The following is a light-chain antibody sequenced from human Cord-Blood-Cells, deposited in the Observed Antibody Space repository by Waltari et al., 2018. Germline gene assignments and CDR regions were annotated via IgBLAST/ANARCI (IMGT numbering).Light chain of an antibody. CDR1: SGHSSYA. CDR3: QTWGTGIHV. CDR2: LNSDGSH. J-gene: IGLJ1*01. V-gene: IGLV4-69*01. Sequence: QLALTQSPSASASLGASVKLTCTLSSGHSSYALAWHQQQPEKGPRYLMKLNSDGSHSKGDGIPDRFSGSSSGAERYLTISSLQSEDEADYYCQTWGTGIHVFGTGTKVTVL.